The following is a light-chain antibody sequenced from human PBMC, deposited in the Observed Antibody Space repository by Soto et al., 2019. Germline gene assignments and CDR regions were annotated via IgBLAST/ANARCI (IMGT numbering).Light chain of an antibody. Sequence: DIQMTQSPSSLSASVGDRVTITCRASQSISSYLNWYQQKPGKAPKLVIYAASSLQSGVPSRFSGSGSWTDFTLTISSLQPEDFATYYCQQSYSTPYTFGQGTKLEIK. CDR1: QSISSY. V-gene: IGKV1-39*01. CDR2: AAS. CDR3: QQSYSTPYT. J-gene: IGKJ2*01.